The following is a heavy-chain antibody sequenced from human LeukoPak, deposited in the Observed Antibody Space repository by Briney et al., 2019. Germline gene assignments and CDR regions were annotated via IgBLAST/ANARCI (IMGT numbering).Heavy chain of an antibody. V-gene: IGHV4-30-4*01. J-gene: IGHJ4*02. CDR1: GVSIRSGESY. D-gene: IGHD2-8*02. Sequence: SQTLSLTCTVSGVSIRSGESYWGWIRQPPGKGLEWIACVSSSGTTYYNPSLKSRVSISLDTSGNQLSLKLSSVTAADTVVYYCSRSTGGLDSWGQGTLVSVSS. CDR3: SRSTGGLDS. CDR2: VSSSGTT.